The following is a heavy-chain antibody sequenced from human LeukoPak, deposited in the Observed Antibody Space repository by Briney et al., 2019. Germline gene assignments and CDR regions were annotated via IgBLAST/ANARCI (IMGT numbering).Heavy chain of an antibody. V-gene: IGHV1-69*06. CDR2: IIPIFGTA. CDR1: GGTFSSYA. Sequence: ASVKVSCKASGGTFSSYAISWVRQAPGQGLEWMGGIIPIFGTANYAQKFQGRVTITADKSTSTAYMELSRLRSDDTAVYYCAREESRRIAAAGYWGQGTLVTVSS. D-gene: IGHD6-13*01. CDR3: AREESRRIAAAGY. J-gene: IGHJ4*02.